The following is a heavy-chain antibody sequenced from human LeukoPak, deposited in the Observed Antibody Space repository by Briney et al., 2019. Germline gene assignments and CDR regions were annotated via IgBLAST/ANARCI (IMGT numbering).Heavy chain of an antibody. CDR2: IGTAGDT. CDR3: ARGAVPAAIGGLVDY. J-gene: IGHJ4*02. CDR1: GFTFSSYD. D-gene: IGHD2-2*01. Sequence: GGSLRLSCAASGFTFSSYDMHWVRHATGKGLEWVSAIGTAGDTYYPGSVKGRFTISRENAKNSLYLQMNSLRAGDTAVYYCARGAVPAAIGGLVDYWGQGTLVTVS. V-gene: IGHV3-13*01.